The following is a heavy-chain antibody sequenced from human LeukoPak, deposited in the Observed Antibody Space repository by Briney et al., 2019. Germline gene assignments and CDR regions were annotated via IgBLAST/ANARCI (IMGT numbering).Heavy chain of an antibody. CDR3: ARKTGSFDAFDI. D-gene: IGHD3-10*01. CDR2: IYYSGST. J-gene: IGHJ3*02. CDR1: GGSISSSSYY. V-gene: IGHV4-39*01. Sequence: SETLSLTCTVSGGSISSSSYYWGWIRQPPGRGLEWIGSIYYSGSTYYNASLKSRVTISVDTSKNQFSLKLSSVTAADTTAYFCARKTGSFDAFDIWGQGTMVTVSS.